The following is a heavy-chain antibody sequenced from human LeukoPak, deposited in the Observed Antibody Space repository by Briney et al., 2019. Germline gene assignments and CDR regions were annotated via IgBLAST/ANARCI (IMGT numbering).Heavy chain of an antibody. D-gene: IGHD6-19*01. V-gene: IGHV4-31*03. J-gene: IGHJ4*02. CDR1: GGSISSGGYY. CDR2: IYYSGST. CDR3: ARGRYSSGWSCPFDY. Sequence: SETLSLTCTVSGGSISSGGYYWSWIRQHPGKGLEWIGYIYYSGSTYYNPSLKSRVTISVDTSKNQFSLKLSSVTAADTAVYYCARGRYSSGWSCPFDYWGQGTLVTVSS.